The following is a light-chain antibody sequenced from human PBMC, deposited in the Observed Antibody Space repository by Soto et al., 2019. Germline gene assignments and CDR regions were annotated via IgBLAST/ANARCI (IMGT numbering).Light chain of an antibody. CDR3: QQYGSSPYT. Sequence: EIVLTQSPGILSVSLGERATLSCRASQSVASRNLALSQQKPGQAPRLLFYGGSKRAAGITDRFSGSGSGTDFTLTIRRPEREDFEVYYCQQYGSSPYTFGQGTKLEIK. CDR2: GGS. CDR1: QSVASRN. J-gene: IGKJ2*01. V-gene: IGKV3-20*01.